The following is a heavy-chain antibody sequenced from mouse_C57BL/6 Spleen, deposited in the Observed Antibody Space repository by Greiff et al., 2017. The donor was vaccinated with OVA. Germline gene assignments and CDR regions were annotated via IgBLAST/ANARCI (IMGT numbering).Heavy chain of an antibody. V-gene: IGHV1-80*01. J-gene: IGHJ3*01. CDR2: IYPGDGDT. Sequence: VQLQQPGAELVKPGASVKLSCKASGYTFTSYWMNWVKQRPGQGLEWIGQIYPGDGDTNYNGKFKGKATLTADKSSSTAYMQLSSLTAEDSAVYVCARWGEYDGGLAYWGQGTLVTVSA. CDR1: GYTFTSYW. CDR3: ARWGEYDGGLAY. D-gene: IGHD2-14*01.